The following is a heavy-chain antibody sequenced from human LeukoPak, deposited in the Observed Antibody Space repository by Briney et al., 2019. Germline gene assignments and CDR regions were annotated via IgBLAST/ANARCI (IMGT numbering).Heavy chain of an antibody. D-gene: IGHD2-15*01. V-gene: IGHV4-34*01. CDR3: ARDGVLCCSGGSSYPHFDY. CDR1: GGSFSGYY. J-gene: IGHJ4*02. CDR2: INHSGST. Sequence: SETLSLTCAVYGGSFSGYYWSWIRQPPGKGLEWIGEINHSGSTNYNPSLKSRVTISVDTSKNQFSLKLSSVTAADTAVYYCARDGVLCCSGGSSYPHFDYWGQGTLVTVSS.